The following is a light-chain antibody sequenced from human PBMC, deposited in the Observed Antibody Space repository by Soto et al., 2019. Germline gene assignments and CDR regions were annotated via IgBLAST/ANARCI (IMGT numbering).Light chain of an antibody. CDR1: QTVSSSY. V-gene: IGKV3-20*01. Sequence: ETVLTQSPGTLSLSPGERATLSCRASQTVSSSYLAWYQQKPGQAPRLLIYGASSRATGIPDRFSGSGSGTDFTLTISRLEPEDFAVHYCQQYCQQYGSSPPSWTFGQGTRVEIK. CDR3: QQYCQQYGSSPPSWT. CDR2: GAS. J-gene: IGKJ1*01.